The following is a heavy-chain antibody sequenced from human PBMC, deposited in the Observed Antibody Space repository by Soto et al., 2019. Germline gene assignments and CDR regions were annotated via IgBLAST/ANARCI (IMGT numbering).Heavy chain of an antibody. CDR2: ISGSGGST. V-gene: IGHV3-23*01. D-gene: IGHD3-22*01. CDR3: AKEPAVTMIVVVSNSCH. Sequence: GGSLRLSCAASGFTFSSYAMSWVRQAPGKGLEWVSAISGSGGSTYYADSVKGRFTISRDNSKNTLYLQMNSLRAEDTAVYYCAKEPAVTMIVVVSNSCHWGQGTLVTVSS. CDR1: GFTFSSYA. J-gene: IGHJ1*01.